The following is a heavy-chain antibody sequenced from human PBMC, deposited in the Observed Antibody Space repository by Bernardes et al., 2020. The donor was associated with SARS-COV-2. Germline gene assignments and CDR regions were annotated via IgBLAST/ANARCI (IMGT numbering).Heavy chain of an antibody. V-gene: IGHV4-59*01. CDR3: ARVCPGGCSGGTI. D-gene: IGHD2-15*01. J-gene: IGHJ3*02. CDR2: ISYPEIT. Sequence: SETLSLTCSVSGVSISSTYWNWIRQPPGKGLEWIGYISYPEITNYNPSLKSRVTISMDTSKNQFSLNLISLTAADTAVYYCARVCPGGCSGGTIWGQGTMVTVSS. CDR1: GVSISSTY.